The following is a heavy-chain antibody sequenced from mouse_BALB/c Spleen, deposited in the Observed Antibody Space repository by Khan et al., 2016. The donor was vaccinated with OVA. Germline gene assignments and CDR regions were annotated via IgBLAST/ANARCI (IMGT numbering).Heavy chain of an antibody. Sequence: VQLQQSGAELARPGASVKMSCKASGYTFTSYTIHWIKQRPGQGLEWIGYINPSNGYTNYNQKFKDKATLTTDKSSTTAYLQLSSLTSDDSAVFKCVKEWAYHRNDGWFAYWGQGTLVTVSA. D-gene: IGHD2-14*01. J-gene: IGHJ3*01. CDR3: VKEWAYHRNDGWFAY. V-gene: IGHV1-4*01. CDR1: GYTFTSYT. CDR2: INPSNGYT.